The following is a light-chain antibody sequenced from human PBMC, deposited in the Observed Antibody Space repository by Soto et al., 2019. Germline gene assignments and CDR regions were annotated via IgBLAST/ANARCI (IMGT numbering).Light chain of an antibody. CDR1: QYVGTR. Sequence: EIVLTQSPATLSSSPGETATLSCRASQYVGTRLAWYQHKPGQAPRLLIYYTSNRATGIPARFSGSGSGTEFTFTISSLQSEDFAVYHCQQYHDWPITFGQGTRLEIK. V-gene: IGKV3D-15*01. CDR2: YTS. J-gene: IGKJ5*01. CDR3: QQYHDWPIT.